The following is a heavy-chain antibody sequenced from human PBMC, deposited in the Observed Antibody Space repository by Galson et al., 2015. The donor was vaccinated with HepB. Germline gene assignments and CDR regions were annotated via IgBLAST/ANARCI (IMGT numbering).Heavy chain of an antibody. CDR3: ARARRYFDWLFDY. CDR2: IYSGGST. V-gene: IGHV3-53*01. CDR1: GFTVSSNY. Sequence: SLRLSCAASGFTVSSNYMSWVRQAPGKGLEWVSVIYSGGSTYYADSVKGRFTISRDNSKNTLYLQMNSLRAEDTAVYYCARARRYFDWLFDYWGQGTLVTVSS. D-gene: IGHD3-9*01. J-gene: IGHJ4*02.